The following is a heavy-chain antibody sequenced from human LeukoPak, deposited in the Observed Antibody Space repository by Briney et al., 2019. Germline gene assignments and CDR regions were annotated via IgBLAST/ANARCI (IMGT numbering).Heavy chain of an antibody. CDR1: GGTFSSYA. Sequence: SVKVSCKASGGTFSSYAISWVRQAPGQGLEWMGGIIPIFGTANYAQKFQGRVTITTDESTSTAYMELSSLRSEDTAVYYCARVNGGRWGAFDIWGQGTMVTVSS. D-gene: IGHD5-24*01. J-gene: IGHJ3*02. CDR3: ARVNGGRWGAFDI. V-gene: IGHV1-69*05. CDR2: IIPIFGTA.